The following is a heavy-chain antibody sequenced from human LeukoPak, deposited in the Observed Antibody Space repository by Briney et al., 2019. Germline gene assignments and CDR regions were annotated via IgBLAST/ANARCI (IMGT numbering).Heavy chain of an antibody. V-gene: IGHV5-51*01. CDR3: ATSSRIVAAGWSMDV. D-gene: IGHD6-13*01. CDR1: GYSFTSYW. Sequence: GESLKITCKGSGYSFTSYWIGWVRQMPGKGLEWMGIIYPGDSDTRYSPSFQGQVTISADKSISTAYLQWSSLKASDTAMYYCATSSRIVAAGWSMDVWGKGTTVTVSS. CDR2: IYPGDSDT. J-gene: IGHJ6*04.